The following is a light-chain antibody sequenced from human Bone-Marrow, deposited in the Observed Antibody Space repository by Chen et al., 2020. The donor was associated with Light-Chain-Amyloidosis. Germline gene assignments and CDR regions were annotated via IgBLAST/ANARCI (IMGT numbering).Light chain of an antibody. CDR2: GSS. CDR3: QQYGTSPLT. Sequence: EIVLTQSPGTLSLSPGEGANLSCRASQTISSNYLTWYQQKFGQAPRLLIYGSSSRATGIPDRCTGRGSGTDFTLTINRREPEDYAMYYCQQYGTSPLTFGGGTKLEIK. CDR1: QTISSNY. V-gene: IGKV3-20*01. J-gene: IGKJ4*01.